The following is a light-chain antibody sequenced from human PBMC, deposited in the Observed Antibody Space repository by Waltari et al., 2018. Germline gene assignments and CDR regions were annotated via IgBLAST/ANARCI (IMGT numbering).Light chain of an antibody. CDR1: SLRGYY. Sequence: SSELTQDPAVSVPMGQTVRITCQGNSLRGYYARWYQQRPGQAPILVIYGKNSRPSGVPDRFSGSSSDNTASLTITGAQAEDEATYYCHSRDASGVGGSFGGGTKLTVL. CDR2: GKN. CDR3: HSRDASGVGGS. J-gene: IGLJ2*01. V-gene: IGLV3-19*01.